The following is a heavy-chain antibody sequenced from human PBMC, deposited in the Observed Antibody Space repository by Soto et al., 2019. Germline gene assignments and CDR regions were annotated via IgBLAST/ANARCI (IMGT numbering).Heavy chain of an antibody. CDR1: GGSMSRYY. D-gene: IGHD3-16*01. V-gene: IGHV4-59*01. Sequence: PSETLSLTCTVSGGSMSRYYWIWIRQAPGKGLDWIVFIYFSVYTKYDPSLKSRVTMSVDTSKNQFSLKLSSVTAADTAVYYCAGGMAPIELDFWGQGTLVTVSS. J-gene: IGHJ4*02. CDR3: AGGMAPIELDF. CDR2: IYFSVYT.